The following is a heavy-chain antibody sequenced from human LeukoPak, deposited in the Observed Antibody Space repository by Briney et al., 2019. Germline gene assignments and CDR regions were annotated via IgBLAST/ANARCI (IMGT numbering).Heavy chain of an antibody. Sequence: GGSLRLSCVASGFTFSRYWMSWVRQAPGKGLEWVANINQDGSEKYYVDSVKGRFTISRGNSKNSLYLQMSSLRAEDTAAYYCATDPRPDSGNFLGFEYWGQGTLVTVSS. V-gene: IGHV3-7*01. D-gene: IGHD4-23*01. J-gene: IGHJ4*02. CDR1: GFTFSRYW. CDR3: ATDPRPDSGNFLGFEY. CDR2: INQDGSEK.